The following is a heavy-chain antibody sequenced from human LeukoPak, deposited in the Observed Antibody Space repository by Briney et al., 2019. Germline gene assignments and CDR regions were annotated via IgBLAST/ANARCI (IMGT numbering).Heavy chain of an antibody. D-gene: IGHD7-27*01. CDR2: ISSSTSRI. Sequence: PGGSLRLSCGPSGFTFNSYSMNWVRQAPGKGLEWVSYISSSTSRIYYADSVKGRFTISRDSARRSLFLQMNSLRDEDTAVYYCARDIHWAFDYWGQGTLVTVSS. V-gene: IGHV3-48*02. CDR1: GFTFNSYS. CDR3: ARDIHWAFDY. J-gene: IGHJ4*02.